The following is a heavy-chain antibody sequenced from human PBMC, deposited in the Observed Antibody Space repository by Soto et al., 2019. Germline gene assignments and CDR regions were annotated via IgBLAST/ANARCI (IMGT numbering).Heavy chain of an antibody. J-gene: IGHJ3*02. CDR1: GGTFSSYA. CDR3: ARSHPLPHTIFGVVITTSRAFDI. CDR2: IIPIFGTA. D-gene: IGHD3-3*01. Sequence: SVEVSCKXSGGTFSSYAISWVQQAPGQGLEWMGGIIPIFGTANYAQKFQGRVTITADESTSTAYMELSSLRSEDTAVYYCARSHPLPHTIFGVVITTSRAFDIWGQGTMVTVSS. V-gene: IGHV1-69*13.